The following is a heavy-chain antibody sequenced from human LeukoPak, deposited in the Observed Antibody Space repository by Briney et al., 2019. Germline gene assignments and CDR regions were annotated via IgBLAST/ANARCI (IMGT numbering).Heavy chain of an antibody. CDR1: GYTLTELS. V-gene: IGHV1-24*01. D-gene: IGHD6-19*01. CDR3: ASGGGWSIEGLDY. J-gene: IGHJ4*02. Sequence: ASVKVSCKVSGYTLTELSMHWVRQAPGKGLEWMGGFDPEDDETIYAQKFQGRVTMTEDTSTDTAYVEVSSLRSEDTAVYYCASGGGWSIEGLDYWGQGTLVTVSS. CDR2: FDPEDDET.